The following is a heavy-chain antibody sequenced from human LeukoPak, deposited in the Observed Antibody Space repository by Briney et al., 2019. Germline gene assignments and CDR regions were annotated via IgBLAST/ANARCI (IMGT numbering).Heavy chain of an antibody. J-gene: IGHJ4*02. CDR3: ARTPSSSSSVELGY. D-gene: IGHD6-6*01. Sequence: ASVKVSCKASGYTFTSYGISGVRQAPGQGLEWMGWISAYNGNTNYAQKLQGRVTMTTDTSTSTAYMELRSLRSDDTSVYYCARTPSSSSSVELGYWGQGTLVTVSS. CDR1: GYTFTSYG. V-gene: IGHV1-18*01. CDR2: ISAYNGNT.